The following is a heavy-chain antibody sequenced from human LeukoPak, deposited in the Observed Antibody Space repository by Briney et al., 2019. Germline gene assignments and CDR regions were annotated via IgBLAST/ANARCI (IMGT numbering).Heavy chain of an antibody. V-gene: IGHV3-74*01. D-gene: IGHD6-13*01. CDR1: GFTFSSYW. Sequence: PGGSLRLSCAASGFTFSSYWMHWVRQAPGKGLVWVSRINTDGSSTSHADSVKGRFTISRDNAKNTLYLQMNSLRAEDTAVYYCARDDIAAAGIDYFDYWGQGTLVTVSS. CDR3: ARDDIAAAGIDYFDY. CDR2: INTDGSST. J-gene: IGHJ4*02.